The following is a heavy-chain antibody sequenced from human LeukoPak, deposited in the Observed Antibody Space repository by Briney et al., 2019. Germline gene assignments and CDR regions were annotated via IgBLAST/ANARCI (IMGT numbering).Heavy chain of an antibody. CDR1: GGTFSSYA. J-gene: IGHJ4*02. CDR3: ARDGYYDSSGYFNGHFDY. D-gene: IGHD3-22*01. CDR2: IIPIFGTA. V-gene: IGHV1-69*13. Sequence: SVKVSCKASGGTFSSYAISWVRQAPGQGLEWMGGIIPIFGTANYAQKFQGRVTITADESTSTAYMELSSLRAEDTAVYYCARDGYYDSSGYFNGHFDYWGQGTLVTVSS.